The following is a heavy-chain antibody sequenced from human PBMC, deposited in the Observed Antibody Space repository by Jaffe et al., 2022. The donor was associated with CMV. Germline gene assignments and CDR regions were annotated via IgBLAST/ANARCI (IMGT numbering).Heavy chain of an antibody. D-gene: IGHD2-15*01. CDR3: TRGDGVD. Sequence: EVQLVESGGGLIQPGGSLRLSCAASGFIVSSNYMSWVRQAPGKGLEWVSVIYTGGTTYYADSVKGRFTISRDNSKNTVFLQMNSLRAEDTAVYYCTRGDGVDWGQGTLVTVSS. CDR2: IYTGGTT. CDR1: GFIVSSNY. J-gene: IGHJ4*02. V-gene: IGHV3-53*01.